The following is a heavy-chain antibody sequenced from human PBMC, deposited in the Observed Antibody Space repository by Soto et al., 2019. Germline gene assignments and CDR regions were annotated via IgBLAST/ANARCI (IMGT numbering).Heavy chain of an antibody. CDR1: GSTFSNSW. Sequence: NPGGSLRLSCAASGSTFSNSWMTWVRQAPGKGLEWVGHIKSKTDGGTTHYAAPVKGRFTISRDDSKNTLYLHMNSLKTEDTAVYYCSTYDLIWGTDRYRWVHSGPGTLVTV. CDR2: IKSKTDGGTT. J-gene: IGHJ1*01. V-gene: IGHV3-15*01. D-gene: IGHD3-16*02. CDR3: STYDLIWGTDRYRWVH.